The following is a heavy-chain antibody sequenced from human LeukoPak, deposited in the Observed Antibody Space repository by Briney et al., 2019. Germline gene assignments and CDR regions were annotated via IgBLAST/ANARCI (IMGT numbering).Heavy chain of an antibody. CDR2: ISYDGSNK. V-gene: IGHV3-30*14. CDR1: GFTFSSYA. Sequence: GGSLRLSCAASGFTFSSYAMHWVRQAPGKGLEWVAVISYDGSNKYYADSAKGRFTISRDNSKNTLYLQMNSLRAEDTAVYYCARDENYWGQGTLVTVSS. CDR3: ARDENY. J-gene: IGHJ4*02.